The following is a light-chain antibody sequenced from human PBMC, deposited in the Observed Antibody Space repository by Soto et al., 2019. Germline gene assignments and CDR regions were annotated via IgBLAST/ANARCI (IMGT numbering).Light chain of an antibody. CDR3: QQSYTTPIT. CDR2: ATS. J-gene: IGKJ1*01. V-gene: IGKV1-39*01. Sequence: DIQMTQSPSSLSASVGDRVTITCRASQSIKNYLNWYQQKPGKAPKLLIYATSTLQSGVPSRFSGSGSGTDFTLTISSLQPEDFATYSCQQSYTTPITFGQGNKVEV. CDR1: QSIKNY.